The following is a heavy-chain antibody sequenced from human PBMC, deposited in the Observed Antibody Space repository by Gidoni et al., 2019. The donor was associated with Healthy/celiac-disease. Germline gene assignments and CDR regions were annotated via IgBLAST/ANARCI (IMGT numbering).Heavy chain of an antibody. D-gene: IGHD6-13*01. CDR1: GFPFRSYS. Sequence: EVQLVESGGGLVKPGGSLSLSCAASGFPFRSYSMNWVRQAPGKGLEWVSSISSSSSYIYYAASVKGRFTISRDNAKNSLYLQMNSLRAEDTAVYYCAREGGQLVQAGDEYFQHWGQGTLVTVSS. CDR2: ISSSSSYI. CDR3: AREGGQLVQAGDEYFQH. V-gene: IGHV3-21*01. J-gene: IGHJ1*01.